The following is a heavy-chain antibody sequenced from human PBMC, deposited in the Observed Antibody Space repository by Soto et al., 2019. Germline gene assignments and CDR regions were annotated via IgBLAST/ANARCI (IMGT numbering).Heavy chain of an antibody. CDR2: ISYDGSNK. V-gene: IGHV3-30-3*01. Sequence: QVQLVESGGGVVQPGRSLRLSCAASGFTFSSYAMHWVRQAPGKGLEWVAVISYDGSNKYYADSVKGRFTISRDNSKNTLYLQMNSLRAEDTAVYYCARGSRGWSNNWFDPWGQGTLVTVSS. CDR3: ARGSRGWSNNWFDP. J-gene: IGHJ5*02. D-gene: IGHD6-19*01. CDR1: GFTFSSYA.